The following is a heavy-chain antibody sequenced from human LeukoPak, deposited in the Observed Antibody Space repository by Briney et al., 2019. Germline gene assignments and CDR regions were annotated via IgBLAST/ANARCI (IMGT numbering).Heavy chain of an antibody. D-gene: IGHD6-6*01. J-gene: IGHJ4*02. CDR1: GGSISSSSYY. CDR3: ARDGSLPGRGYSSSYYYFDY. V-gene: IGHV4-39*07. Sequence: SETLSLTCTVSGGSISSSSYYWGWIRQPPGKGLEWIGSIYYSGSTYYNPSLKSRVTISVDTSKNQFSLKLSSVTAADTAVYYCARDGSLPGRGYSSSYYYFDYWGQGTLVTVSS. CDR2: IYYSGST.